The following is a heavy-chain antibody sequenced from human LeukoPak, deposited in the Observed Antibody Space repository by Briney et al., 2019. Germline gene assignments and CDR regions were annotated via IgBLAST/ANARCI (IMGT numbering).Heavy chain of an antibody. D-gene: IGHD2-15*01. J-gene: IGHJ6*02. Sequence: GGSLRLSCAASGITVSNNHMNWVRQAPGKGLEWVSAISGSGGSTYYADSVKGRFTISRDNSKNTLYLQMNSLRAEDTAVYYCAKGGTVPFYYYYYGMDVWGQGTTVTVSS. CDR3: AKGGTVPFYYYYYGMDV. CDR1: GITVSNNH. V-gene: IGHV3-23*01. CDR2: ISGSGGST.